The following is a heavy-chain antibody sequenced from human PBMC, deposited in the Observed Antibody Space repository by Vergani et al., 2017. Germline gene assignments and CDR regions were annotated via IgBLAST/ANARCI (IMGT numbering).Heavy chain of an antibody. D-gene: IGHD6-13*01. Sequence: EVQLLESGGGLVQPGGSLRLPCVASGFPFSSYAMSWVRQAPGKGLEWVSDISGSGGSTYYADSVKGRFTISRDNSKNTLYLQMNSLRDEDTAVYYCAKKQQLSNYYYYYMDVWGK. CDR3: AKKQQLSNYYYYYMDV. CDR1: GFPFSSYA. CDR2: ISGSGGST. V-gene: IGHV3-23*01. J-gene: IGHJ6*03.